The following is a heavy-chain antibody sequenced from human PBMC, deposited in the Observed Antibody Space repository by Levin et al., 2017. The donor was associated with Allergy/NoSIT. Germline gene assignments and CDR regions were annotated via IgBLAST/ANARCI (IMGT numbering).Heavy chain of an antibody. CDR1: GFTFSSYG. J-gene: IGHJ4*02. CDR3: ATPPEGFCSGGSCYFGL. Sequence: GESLKISCVASGFTFSSYGMHWVRQAPGKGLEWVAVISDDASNTYYADSVKGRFTISRDNSKNTLFLQMNSLRPEDTAVYYCATPPEGFCSGGSCYFGLWGQGTLVTASS. CDR2: ISDDASNT. V-gene: IGHV3-30*03. D-gene: IGHD2-15*01.